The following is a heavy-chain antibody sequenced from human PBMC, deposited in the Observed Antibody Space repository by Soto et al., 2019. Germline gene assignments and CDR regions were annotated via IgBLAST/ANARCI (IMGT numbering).Heavy chain of an antibody. D-gene: IGHD2-21*02. CDR3: VRGPYCGGDCYFDS. CDR2: IYTSGTT. CDR1: GASITSYY. V-gene: IGHV4-4*07. J-gene: IGHJ4*01. Sequence: QVQLQESGPGLVKPSETLSLTCTVSGASITSYYWSWIRQPAGQGLEWIGRIYTSGTTNYNPSLDSRVTMSVDTSKSQFSLRLSSVTAADTAIYYCVRGPYCGGDCYFDSWGHGTLVTVSS.